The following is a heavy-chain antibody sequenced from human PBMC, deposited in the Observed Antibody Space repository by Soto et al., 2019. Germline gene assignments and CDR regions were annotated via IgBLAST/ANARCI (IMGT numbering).Heavy chain of an antibody. V-gene: IGHV4-59*01. Sequence: PSETLSLTCTVSGDSISSYYWSWIRQPPGKGLEWIGYIYYSGSTNYNPSLKSRVTISVDTSKNQFSLRLSSVTAADTAVYYCARDIRVGGFDYWGQGTLVTVSS. CDR3: ARDIRVGGFDY. CDR1: GDSISSYY. J-gene: IGHJ4*02. CDR2: IYYSGST. D-gene: IGHD3-16*01.